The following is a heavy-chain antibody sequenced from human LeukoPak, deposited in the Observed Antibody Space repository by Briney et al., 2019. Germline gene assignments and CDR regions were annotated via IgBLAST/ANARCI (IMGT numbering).Heavy chain of an antibody. CDR1: GGSISSNNYR. D-gene: IGHD4-23*01. V-gene: IGHV4-39*07. J-gene: IGHJ3*02. CDR2: IYYSGST. Sequence: PSETLSLTCTVSGGSISSNNYRWGWIRQPPGKGLEWIGTIYYSGSTYYNPSLKSRVTLSVDTSKNQFSLKLSSVTAADTAVYYCARKNNSPQHVFDIWGQGTVVTVSS. CDR3: ARKNNSPQHVFDI.